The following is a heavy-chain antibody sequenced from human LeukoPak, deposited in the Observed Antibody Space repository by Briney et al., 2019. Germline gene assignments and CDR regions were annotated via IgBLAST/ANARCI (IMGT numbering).Heavy chain of an antibody. CDR3: ARRTGYYTPTSNFDY. D-gene: IGHD3/OR15-3a*01. J-gene: IGHJ4*02. Sequence: GASVKVSCKASGYTFTSYGISWVRQAPGQGLEWMGWSSAYNGNTNYTQKLQGRVTMTTDTSTSTAYMALRSLRSDDTAVYYCARRTGYYTPTSNFDYWGQGTLVTVSS. V-gene: IGHV1-18*04. CDR1: GYTFTSYG. CDR2: SSAYNGNT.